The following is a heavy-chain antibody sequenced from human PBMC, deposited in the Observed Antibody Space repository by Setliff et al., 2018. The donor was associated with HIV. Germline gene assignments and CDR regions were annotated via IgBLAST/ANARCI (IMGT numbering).Heavy chain of an antibody. CDR2: IFYTGST. V-gene: IGHV4-59*01. CDR3: ATDGIGGWLRPMPDY. CDR1: GGPISSYY. Sequence: SETLSLTCTVSGGPISSYYWSWIRQPPGRGLEWIGYIFYTGSTTYSPSLKSRVTISKDTSKNQFSLKLSSVTAEDTAVYYCATDGIGGWLRPMPDYWGQGTQVTVSS. D-gene: IGHD5-12*01. J-gene: IGHJ4*02.